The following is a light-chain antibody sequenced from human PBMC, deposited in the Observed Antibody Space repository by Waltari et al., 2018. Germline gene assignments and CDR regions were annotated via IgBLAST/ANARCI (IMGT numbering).Light chain of an antibody. CDR2: GAS. CDR1: QSVSSY. V-gene: IGKV3-11*01. J-gene: IGKJ5*01. Sequence: EIVLTQSPPTLSLSPGERATLSCRASQSVSSYLAWYHQKPGKAPRLLIYGASNRATGIPARFSGSGSGTDFTLTISILEPEDSAVYYCQQRSNWPITFGQGTRLEIK. CDR3: QQRSNWPIT.